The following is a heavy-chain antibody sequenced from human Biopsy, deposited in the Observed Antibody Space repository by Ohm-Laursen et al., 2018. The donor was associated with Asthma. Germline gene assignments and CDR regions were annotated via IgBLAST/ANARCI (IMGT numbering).Heavy chain of an antibody. J-gene: IGHJ6*02. CDR2: IMNVFGTT. Sequence: SVKVSCKVPGGTFSNFAISWVRQAPGQGLEWLGGIMNVFGTTNYAQKFQGRVTITADESTSTAYMEVTSLRSEDTAIYYCARCQVGYSSGWSLLLKKIYYSGMDVWGQGTAVTVSS. CDR3: ARCQVGYSSGWSLLLKKIYYSGMDV. V-gene: IGHV1-69*13. CDR1: GGTFSNFA. D-gene: IGHD6-19*01.